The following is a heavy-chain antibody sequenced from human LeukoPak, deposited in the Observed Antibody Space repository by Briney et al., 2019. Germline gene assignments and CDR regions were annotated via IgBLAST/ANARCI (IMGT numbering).Heavy chain of an antibody. CDR2: INYSGTT. CDR1: SGSFSSSSYF. Sequence: SETLSLTCTVSSGSFSSSSYFCGWIRQSPGMGLEWIATINYSGTTYYNPSLKSRVTTPVDTSRNQFSLKLTSVTAADTAVYYCARLRGGVQLWGDWGQGALVTVSS. V-gene: IGHV4-39*01. CDR3: ARLRGGVQLWGD. J-gene: IGHJ4*01. D-gene: IGHD3-10*01.